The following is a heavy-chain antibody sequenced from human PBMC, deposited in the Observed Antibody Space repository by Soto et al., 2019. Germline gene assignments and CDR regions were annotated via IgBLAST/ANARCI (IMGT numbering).Heavy chain of an antibody. CDR3: AREGSGYNF. CDR2: IVPVFGRP. Sequence: SVKVSCKASGGSFSNFGISWVRQAPGQGREWIGGIVPVFGRPNYAQRFRGRLTITADESTSTGYMELISLRSDDKAVYYGAREGSGYNFWGQGTQVTVSS. D-gene: IGHD5-12*01. CDR1: GGSFSNFG. J-gene: IGHJ4*02. V-gene: IGHV1-69*13.